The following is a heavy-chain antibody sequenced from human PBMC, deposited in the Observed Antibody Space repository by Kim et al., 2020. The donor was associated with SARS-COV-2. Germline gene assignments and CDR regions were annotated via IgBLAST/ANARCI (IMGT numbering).Heavy chain of an antibody. J-gene: IGHJ4*02. CDR2: ISSAGRTI. CDR3: ARLLKYSADY. V-gene: IGHV3-48*03. CDR1: GFMFNTYE. Sequence: GGSLRLFCTTSGFMFNTYEMIWVRQAPGKGLEWLSYISSAGRTISYVDSVRGRFTISRDNAKNALYLEMNSLRAEDTAVYYCARLLKYSADYWGQGTLVTVSS. D-gene: IGHD1-26*01.